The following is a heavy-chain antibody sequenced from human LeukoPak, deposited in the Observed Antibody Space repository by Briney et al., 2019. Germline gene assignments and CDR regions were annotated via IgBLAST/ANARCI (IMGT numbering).Heavy chain of an antibody. CDR2: IDPSDSYT. D-gene: IGHD4-17*01. J-gene: IGHJ4*02. CDR3: ARLTTYGDYYYFDY. Sequence: GESLKISCKGSGYSFTSYWISWVRQLPGKGLEWRGRIDPSDSYTNYNPSFQGHVTISADKSISTAYLQWSSLKASDTAMYYCARLTTYGDYYYFDYWGQGTLVTVSS. V-gene: IGHV5-10-1*01. CDR1: GYSFTSYW.